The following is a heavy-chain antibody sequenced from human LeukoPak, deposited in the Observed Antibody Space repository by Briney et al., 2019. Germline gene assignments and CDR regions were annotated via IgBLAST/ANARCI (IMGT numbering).Heavy chain of an antibody. V-gene: IGHV3-15*01. Sequence: PGGSLRLSCAASGFTFSNAWMSWVRQAPGKGLEWVGRIKSKTDGGITDYAAPVKGRFTISRDDSKNTLYLQMNSLKTEDTAVYYCTTDSQGYGGHDYWGQGTLVTVSS. CDR3: TTDSQGYGGHDY. D-gene: IGHD4-23*01. CDR1: GFTFSNAW. J-gene: IGHJ4*02. CDR2: IKSKTDGGIT.